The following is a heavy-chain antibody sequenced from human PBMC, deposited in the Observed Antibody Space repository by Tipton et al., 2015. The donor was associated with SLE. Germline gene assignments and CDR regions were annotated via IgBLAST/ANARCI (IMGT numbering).Heavy chain of an antibody. V-gene: IGHV4-38-2*02. J-gene: IGHJ6*02. D-gene: IGHD2-8*01. CDR3: ARGMLTWRGAIIGVDV. CDR2: FHHSGST. Sequence: LRLSCTVSGYTISSGYYWGWIRQSPGKGLEWIGSFHHSGSTYYNPSLKSRVTISVDPAKNQFSLKLTSVTAADTAVYYCARGMLTWRGAIIGVDVWGQGTSVNVSS. CDR1: GYTISSGYY.